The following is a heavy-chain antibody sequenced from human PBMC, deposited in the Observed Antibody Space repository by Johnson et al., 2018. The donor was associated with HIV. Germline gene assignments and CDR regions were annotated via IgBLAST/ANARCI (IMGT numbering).Heavy chain of an antibody. J-gene: IGHJ3*02. CDR3: AKDRDLNYDFWSGSDDAFDI. CDR1: QFTFSSYY. CDR2: ISYDGSNK. V-gene: IGHV3-30*18. Sequence: QMQLVESGGGLAKPAWSPRLSCAASQFTFSSYYMNCVRQAPGKGLEWVAVISYDGSNKYYADSVKGRFTISRYNSKNTLYLQMNSLRAEDTAVYYCAKDRDLNYDFWSGSDDAFDIWGQGTMVTVSS. D-gene: IGHD3-3*01.